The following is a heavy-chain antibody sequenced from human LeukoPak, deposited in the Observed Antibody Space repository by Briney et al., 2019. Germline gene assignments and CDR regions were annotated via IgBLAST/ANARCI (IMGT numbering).Heavy chain of an antibody. CDR1: GYTFTSYG. CDR3: ARVKWGWWDIVLMVREDAFDI. Sequence: ASVKVSCKASGYTFTSYGISWVRQAPGQGLEWMGWISAYNGNTNYAQKLQGRVTMTTDTSTSTAYMELRSLRSDDTAVYYCARVKWGWWDIVLMVREDAFDIWGQGTMVTVSS. D-gene: IGHD2-8*01. V-gene: IGHV1-18*01. CDR2: ISAYNGNT. J-gene: IGHJ3*02.